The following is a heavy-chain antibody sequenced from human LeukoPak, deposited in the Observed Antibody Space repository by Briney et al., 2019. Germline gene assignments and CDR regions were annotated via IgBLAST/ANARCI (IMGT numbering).Heavy chain of an antibody. CDR2: IDRDGVT. D-gene: IGHD4-17*01. CDR1: GFIFTKYD. Sequence: GGSLRLSCAASGFIFTKYDMHWVRHVTGRGLEWVSGIDRDGVTYYSDSVKGRYTMSRENGENSVYLQLNSLRAGDTAVYFCARENLEYGDYAIDYWGQGILVTVSS. J-gene: IGHJ4*02. V-gene: IGHV3-13*01. CDR3: ARENLEYGDYAIDY.